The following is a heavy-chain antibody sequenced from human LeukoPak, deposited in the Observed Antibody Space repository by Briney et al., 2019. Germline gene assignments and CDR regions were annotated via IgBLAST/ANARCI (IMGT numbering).Heavy chain of an antibody. Sequence: GGSLRFSCAASGFTFSSYAMSWVRQAPGKGLKWVSAIRGSGGSTYYADSVKGRFTISRDNSKNTLYLQMNSRRAEDTAVYYCAKGTGSTDSSGWYCYYYYYGMDVGGQGTTVTVSS. CDR3: AKGTGSTDSSGWYCYYYYYGMDV. D-gene: IGHD6-19*01. V-gene: IGHV3-23*01. CDR1: GFTFSSYA. CDR2: IRGSGGST. J-gene: IGHJ6*01.